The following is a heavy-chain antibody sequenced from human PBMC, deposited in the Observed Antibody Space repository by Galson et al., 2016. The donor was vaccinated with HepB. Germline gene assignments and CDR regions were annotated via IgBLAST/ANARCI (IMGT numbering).Heavy chain of an antibody. CDR2: IIPMFGTA. Sequence: SVKVSCKASGGTFSSYAISWVRQAPGQGLQWMGGIIPMFGTAKYAQRFQGTVTITADESTSTCYMELNSLRSEDTAVYYCAKTPYDSSGYYFPLHAFDIWGQGTMVTVSS. J-gene: IGHJ3*02. D-gene: IGHD3-22*01. CDR3: AKTPYDSSGYYFPLHAFDI. V-gene: IGHV1-69*13. CDR1: GGTFSSYA.